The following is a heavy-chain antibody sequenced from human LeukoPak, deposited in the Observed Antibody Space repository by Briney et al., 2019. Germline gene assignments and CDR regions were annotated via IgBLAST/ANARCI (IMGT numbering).Heavy chain of an antibody. CDR1: GFTVSSNY. J-gene: IGHJ4*02. Sequence: GGSLRLSCAASGFTVSSNYVSWVRQAPGKGLEWVSVIYSGGSTYYADSVKGRFTISRDNSKNTLYLQMNSLRAEDTAVYYCARDGGSGSYLFDYWGQGTLVTVSS. D-gene: IGHD1-26*01. CDR2: IYSGGST. CDR3: ARDGGSGSYLFDY. V-gene: IGHV3-66*01.